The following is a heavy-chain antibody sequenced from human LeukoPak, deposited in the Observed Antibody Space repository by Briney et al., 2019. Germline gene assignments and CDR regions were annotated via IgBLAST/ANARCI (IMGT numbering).Heavy chain of an antibody. J-gene: IGHJ6*02. CDR3: ARVRYYYDSSGLVYYYGMDV. Sequence: ASVKVSCKASGYTFTSYAMHWVRQAPEQRLEWMGWINAGNGNTKYSQKFQGRVTITRDTSASTAYMELSSLRSEDTAVYYCARVRYYYDSSGLVYYYGMDVWGQGTKVTVSS. CDR1: GYTFTSYA. V-gene: IGHV1-3*01. D-gene: IGHD3-22*01. CDR2: INAGNGNT.